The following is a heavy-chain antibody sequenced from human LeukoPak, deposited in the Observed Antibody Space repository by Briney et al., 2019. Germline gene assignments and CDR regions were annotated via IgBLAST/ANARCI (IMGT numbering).Heavy chain of an antibody. J-gene: IGHJ4*02. D-gene: IGHD3-10*01. CDR2: INHSGST. V-gene: IGHV4-34*01. Sequence: SETLSLTCAVYGGSFSGYYWSWIRQPPGKGLEWIGRINHSGSTNYNPSLKSRVTISVDTSKNQFSLKLSSVTAADTAVYYCARRASLWFGEYFDYWGQGTLVTVSS. CDR3: ARRASLWFGEYFDY. CDR1: GGSFSGYY.